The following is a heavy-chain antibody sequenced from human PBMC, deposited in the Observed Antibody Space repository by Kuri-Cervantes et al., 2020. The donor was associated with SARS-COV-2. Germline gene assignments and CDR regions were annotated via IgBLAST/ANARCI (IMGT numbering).Heavy chain of an antibody. D-gene: IGHD3-3*01. CDR3: VKGITILGVVTYYYYYGMDV. CDR2: ISSNGGST. Sequence: GESLKISCAASGFTFSSYDMHWVRQAPGKGLEYVSAISSNGGSTYYADSVKGRFTISRDNSKNTLYLQMSSLRAEDTAVYYCVKGITILGVVTYYYYYGMDVWGQGTTVTVSS. CDR1: GFTFSSYD. J-gene: IGHJ6*02. V-gene: IGHV3-64D*06.